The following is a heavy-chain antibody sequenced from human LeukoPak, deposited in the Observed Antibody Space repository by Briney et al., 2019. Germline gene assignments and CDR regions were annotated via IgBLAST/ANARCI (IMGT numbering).Heavy chain of an antibody. Sequence: ASVKVSCKASGSTFTSYGISWVRQAPGQGLEWMGWISAYNGNTNYAQKLQGRVTMTTDTSTSTAYMELRSLRSDDTAVYYCARGGYDEWELRRFSFDYWGQGTLVTVSS. J-gene: IGHJ4*02. V-gene: IGHV1-18*01. D-gene: IGHD1-26*01. CDR1: GSTFTSYG. CDR2: ISAYNGNT. CDR3: ARGGYDEWELRRFSFDY.